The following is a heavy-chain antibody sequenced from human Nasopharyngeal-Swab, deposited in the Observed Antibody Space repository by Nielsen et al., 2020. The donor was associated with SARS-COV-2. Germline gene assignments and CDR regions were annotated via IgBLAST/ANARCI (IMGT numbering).Heavy chain of an antibody. D-gene: IGHD1-26*01. Sequence: GESLKISCAASGFTFSSYGMHWVRQAPGKGLEWVAVISYDGSNKYYADSVKGRFTISRDNSKNTLYLQMNSLKTEDTAVYYCTTDSGSYGAYGMDVWGQGTTVTVSS. CDR1: GFTFSSYG. CDR3: TTDSGSYGAYGMDV. J-gene: IGHJ6*02. CDR2: ISYDGSNK. V-gene: IGHV3-30*03.